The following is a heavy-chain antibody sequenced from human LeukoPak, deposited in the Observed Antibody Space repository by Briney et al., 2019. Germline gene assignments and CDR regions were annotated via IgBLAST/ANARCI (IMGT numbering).Heavy chain of an antibody. CDR1: GGSISSGGYY. V-gene: IGHV4-31*03. CDR2: IYYSGST. CDR3: ARLRLVRGVISQKYWFDP. Sequence: SETLSLTCTVSGGSISSGGYYWSWIRQHPGEGLQWIGYIYYSGSTYCNPSLKSRVTISVDTSKNQFSLKLSSVTAADTAVYYCARLRLVRGVISQKYWFDPWGQGTLVTVSS. J-gene: IGHJ5*02. D-gene: IGHD3-10*01.